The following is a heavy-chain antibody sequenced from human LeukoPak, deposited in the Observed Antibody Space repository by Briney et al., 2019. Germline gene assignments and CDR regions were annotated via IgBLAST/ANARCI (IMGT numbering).Heavy chain of an antibody. CDR3: ARAPRGGFSGSYHDY. Sequence: PGGSLRLSCAASGFSFSTFYMHCVRQAPGGGLEYVSAISSHGDYTNYANSVKGRLTTSTDNSKNTPSLQTGSRRGADTAVYYCARAPRGGFSGSYHDYRGQGTLVTVSS. V-gene: IGHV3-64*01. D-gene: IGHD1-26*01. J-gene: IGHJ4*02. CDR1: GFSFSTFY. CDR2: ISSHGDYT.